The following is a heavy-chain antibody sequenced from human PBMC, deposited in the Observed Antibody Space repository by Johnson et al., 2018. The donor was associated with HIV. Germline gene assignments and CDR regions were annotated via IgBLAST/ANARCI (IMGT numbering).Heavy chain of an antibody. CDR3: ARDRGAARDAFDI. J-gene: IGHJ3*02. D-gene: IGHD6-6*01. CDR2: INQDGSEK. Sequence: VQLVESGGGVVQPGTSLRLSCAASGFTFSSYGMTWVRQAPGKGLEWVANINQDGSEKYYVDSVKGRFTISRDNAKNSLYLQMNSLRAEDTAVYYCARDRGAARDAFDIWGQGTMVTVSS. V-gene: IGHV3-7*03. CDR1: GFTFSSYG.